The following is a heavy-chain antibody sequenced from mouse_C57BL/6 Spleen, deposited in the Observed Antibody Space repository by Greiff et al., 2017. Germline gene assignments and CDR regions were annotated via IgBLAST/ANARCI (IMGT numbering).Heavy chain of an antibody. D-gene: IGHD2-4*01. CDR3: ASPIYYDYGVAY. Sequence: EVQGVESGGGLVKPGGSLKLSCAASGFTFSDYGMHWVRQAPEKGLEWVAYISSGSSTIYYAATVKGRFTISRDNAKNTLFLQMPSLRSEDTAMYYCASPIYYDYGVAYWGQGTLVTVSA. J-gene: IGHJ3*01. V-gene: IGHV5-17*01. CDR2: ISSGSSTI. CDR1: GFTFSDYG.